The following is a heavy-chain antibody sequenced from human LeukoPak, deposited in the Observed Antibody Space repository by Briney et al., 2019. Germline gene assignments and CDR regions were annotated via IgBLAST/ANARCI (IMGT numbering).Heavy chain of an antibody. J-gene: IGHJ4*02. CDR2: VSSDGNSK. CDR1: GFTFGNYA. CDR3: AKDGGRAAAGTVDS. D-gene: IGHD6-13*01. Sequence: GGSLRLSCAASGFTFGNYAMHWVRQAPGKGLEWVAVVSSDGNSKYYADSMEGRFTISRDNSKNTLYLQINSLRADDTAVFYCAKDGGRAAAGTVDSWGQGALVTVSS. V-gene: IGHV3-30*18.